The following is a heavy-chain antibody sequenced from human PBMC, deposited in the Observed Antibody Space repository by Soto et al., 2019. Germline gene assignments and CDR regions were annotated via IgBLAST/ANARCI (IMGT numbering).Heavy chain of an antibody. D-gene: IGHD2-2*01. V-gene: IGHV3-30*18. J-gene: IGHJ6*02. CDR2: ISYDGSNK. Sequence: QVQLVESGGGVVQPGRSLRLSCAASGFTFSSYGMHWVRQAPGKGLEWVAVISYDGSNKYYADSVKGRFTISRDNSKNTLYLQMNRPSAEDTAVYYCTNLIGYCTSTTCPPYFWSMDGLGQGTTVTVSS. CDR3: TNLIGYCTSTTCPPYFWSMDG. CDR1: GFTFSSYG.